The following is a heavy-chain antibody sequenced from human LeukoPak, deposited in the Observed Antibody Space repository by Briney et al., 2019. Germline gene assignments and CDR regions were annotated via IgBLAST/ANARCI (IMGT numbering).Heavy chain of an antibody. CDR2: ISWNSGRR. Sequence: GGSLRLSCVGSGFTFDDYAMHWVRQAPGKGLEWVSGISWNSGRRGYADSVKGRFTISRDNAKKSLYLQMNSLRAEDTAVYYCASETKRGYSYGSPTDAFDIWGQGTMVTVSS. CDR1: GFTFDDYA. J-gene: IGHJ3*02. D-gene: IGHD5-18*01. CDR3: ASETKRGYSYGSPTDAFDI. V-gene: IGHV3-9*01.